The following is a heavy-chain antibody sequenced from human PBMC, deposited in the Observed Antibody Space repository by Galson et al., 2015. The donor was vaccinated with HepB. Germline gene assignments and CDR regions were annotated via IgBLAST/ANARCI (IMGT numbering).Heavy chain of an antibody. CDR1: GGSISSSNW. CDR3: ARDSDYLRIFDY. CDR2: IYHSGST. J-gene: IGHJ4*02. Sequence: SETLSLTCAVSGGSISSSNWWSWVRQPPGKGLEWIGEIYHSGSTYYNPSLKSRVTISVDTSKNQFSLRLSSVTAADTAVYYCARDSDYLRIFDYWGQGTLVTVSS. D-gene: IGHD3-22*01. V-gene: IGHV4-4*02.